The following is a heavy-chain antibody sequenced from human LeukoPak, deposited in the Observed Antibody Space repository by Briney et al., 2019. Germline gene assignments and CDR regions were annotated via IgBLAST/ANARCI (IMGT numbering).Heavy chain of an antibody. D-gene: IGHD3-22*01. CDR1: GGXFSGYY. CDR2: INHSGST. CDR3: ARQGYYDSSGYPDP. J-gene: IGHJ5*02. Sequence: PSETLSLTCAVYGGXFSGYYCSWIRQPPGKGLEWIGEINHSGSTNYNPSLKSRVTISVDTSKNQFSLKLSSVTAADTAVYYCARQGYYDSSGYPDPWGQGTLVTVSS. V-gene: IGHV4-34*01.